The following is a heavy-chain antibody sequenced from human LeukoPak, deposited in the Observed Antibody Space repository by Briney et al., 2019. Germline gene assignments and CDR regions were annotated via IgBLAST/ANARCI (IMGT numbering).Heavy chain of an antibody. CDR1: GFTFSSYA. J-gene: IGHJ5*02. D-gene: IGHD6-19*01. V-gene: IGHV3-30*04. Sequence: GGSLRLSCAASGFTFSSYAMHWVRQAPGKGLEWVAVISYDGSNKYYADSVKGRFTISRDNSKNTLYLQMNSLRAEDTAVYYCAREYSSGWYRSNWFDPWGQGTWSPSPQ. CDR3: AREYSSGWYRSNWFDP. CDR2: ISYDGSNK.